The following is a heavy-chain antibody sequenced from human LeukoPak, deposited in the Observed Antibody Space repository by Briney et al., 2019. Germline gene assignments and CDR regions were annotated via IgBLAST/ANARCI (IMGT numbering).Heavy chain of an antibody. Sequence: GGSLRLSCAASGFTFSSYGMHWVRQAPGKGLEWVAVISYDGSNKYYADSVKGRFTISRDNSKNTLYLQMNSLRAEDTAVYYCAKDQVDIVVVPAAAVYYGMDVWGQGTTVTVSS. V-gene: IGHV3-30*18. CDR3: AKDQVDIVVVPAAAVYYGMDV. CDR1: GFTFSSYG. CDR2: ISYDGSNK. J-gene: IGHJ6*02. D-gene: IGHD2-2*03.